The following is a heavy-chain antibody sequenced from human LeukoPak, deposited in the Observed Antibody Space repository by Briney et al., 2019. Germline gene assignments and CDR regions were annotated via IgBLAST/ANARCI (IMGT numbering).Heavy chain of an antibody. CDR2: IIPILGIA. CDR3: AIAVAIRHFNI. Sequence: GASVKVSCKASGGTFSSYAISWVRQAPGQGLEWMGRIIPILGIANYAQKFQGRVTITADKSTSTAYMELSSLRSGDTAVYYCAIAVAIRHFNIWGQGTMVNVTS. CDR1: GGTFSSYA. V-gene: IGHV1-69*04. D-gene: IGHD2-21*01. J-gene: IGHJ3*02.